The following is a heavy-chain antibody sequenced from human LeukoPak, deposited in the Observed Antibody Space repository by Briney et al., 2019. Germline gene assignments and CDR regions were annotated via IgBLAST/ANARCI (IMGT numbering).Heavy chain of an antibody. Sequence: HPGGSLRLSCAASGFIFSTYWMSWVRQAPGKGPEWVANIKQDGSDKNYLDSVKGRFTISRDNAKNSLYLQMNSLGAEDTAVYYCATSVGAPGNYWGQGTLVIVSS. V-gene: IGHV3-7*01. CDR2: IKQDGSDK. CDR1: GFIFSTYW. J-gene: IGHJ4*02. D-gene: IGHD3-16*01. CDR3: ATSVGAPGNY.